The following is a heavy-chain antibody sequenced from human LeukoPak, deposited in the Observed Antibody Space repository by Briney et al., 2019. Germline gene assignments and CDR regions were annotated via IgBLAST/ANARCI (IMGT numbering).Heavy chain of an antibody. V-gene: IGHV3-53*01. J-gene: IGHJ4*02. CDR1: GFNVSSDY. D-gene: IGHD3-10*01. Sequence: GGSLRLSCAVSGFNVSSDYMTWVRQAPGKGLQWVSVLYTGGTTYYANSVKGRFTISRDNSKNTLYLQVNSLRAEDTAICYCARVKGETPAFDFWGQGTLVTVSS. CDR3: ARVKGETPAFDF. CDR2: LYTGGTT.